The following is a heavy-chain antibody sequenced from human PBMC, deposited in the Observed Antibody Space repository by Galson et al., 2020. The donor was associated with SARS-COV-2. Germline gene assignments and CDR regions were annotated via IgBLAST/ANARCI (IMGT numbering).Heavy chain of an antibody. V-gene: IGHV4-38-2*02. CDR1: GYSISSGYY. CDR3: ASHPGGGWFGELLSPHFDY. J-gene: IGHJ4*02. D-gene: IGHD3-10*01. CDR2: IYHSGST. Sequence: SETLSLTCTVSGYSISSGYYWGWIRQPPGKGLEWIGSIYHSGSTYYHPSLKSRVTISVDTSKNQFSLKLSSVTAADTAVYYCASHPGGGWFGELLSPHFDYWGQGTLVTVSS.